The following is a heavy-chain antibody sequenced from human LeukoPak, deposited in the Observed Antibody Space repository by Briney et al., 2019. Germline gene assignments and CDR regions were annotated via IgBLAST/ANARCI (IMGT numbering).Heavy chain of an antibody. D-gene: IGHD3-10*01. J-gene: IGHJ4*02. V-gene: IGHV1-69*01. Sequence: SVKVSCKASGGIFSSYAISWVRQAPGQGLEWVGGIIPIFGTANYAQKFQGRVTITADESTSTAYMELSSLRSEDTAVYYCAREPSGAHFDYWGQGTLVTVSS. CDR1: GGIFSSYA. CDR3: AREPSGAHFDY. CDR2: IIPIFGTA.